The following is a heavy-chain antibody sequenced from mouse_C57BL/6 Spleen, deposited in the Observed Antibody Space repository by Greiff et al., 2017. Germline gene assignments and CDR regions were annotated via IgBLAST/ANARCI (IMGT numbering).Heavy chain of an antibody. CDR3: ERHGSSGWYFDV. D-gene: IGHD1-1*01. V-gene: IGHV1-9*01. CDR2: ILPGSGST. J-gene: IGHJ1*03. Sequence: QVQLQQSGAELMQPGASVKLSCKATGYTFTGYWIEWVKQRPGHGLEWIGEILPGSGSTNYNEKFKGKATFTADPSSNTAYMQLSSLTTEDSAIYYCERHGSSGWYFDVWGTGTTVTVSS. CDR1: GYTFTGYW.